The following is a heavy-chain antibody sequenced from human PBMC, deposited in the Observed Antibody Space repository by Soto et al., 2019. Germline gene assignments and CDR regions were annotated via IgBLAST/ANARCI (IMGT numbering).Heavy chain of an antibody. Sequence: SETLSLTCTVSGGSISSYYWSWIRQPPGKGLEWIGYIYYSGSTNYNPSLKSRVTISVDTSKNQFSLKLSSVTAADTAVYYCARNRDYHNKAVDPWGQGTLVTVSS. J-gene: IGHJ5*02. CDR3: ARNRDYHNKAVDP. D-gene: IGHD1-7*01. V-gene: IGHV4-59*01. CDR2: IYYSGST. CDR1: GGSISSYY.